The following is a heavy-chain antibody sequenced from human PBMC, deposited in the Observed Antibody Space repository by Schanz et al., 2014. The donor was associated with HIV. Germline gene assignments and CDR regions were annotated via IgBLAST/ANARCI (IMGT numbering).Heavy chain of an antibody. D-gene: IGHD1-20*01. V-gene: IGHV3-33*06. CDR1: GFTFSSYG. J-gene: IGHJ4*02. CDR2: IWYDGSQK. Sequence: QVQLVESGGGVVQPGRSLRLSCAASGFTFSSYGMHWVRQAPGKGLEWVAVIWYDGSQKYYADSVKGRFTVSRDNSKNTLYLHMNNLRAEDTAVYYCAKSLPIETATITYFDYWGQGTLVTVSS. CDR3: AKSLPIETATITYFDY.